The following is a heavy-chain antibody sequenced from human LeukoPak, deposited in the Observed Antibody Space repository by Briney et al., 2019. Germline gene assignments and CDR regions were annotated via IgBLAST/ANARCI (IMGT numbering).Heavy chain of an antibody. Sequence: SETLSLTCAVSGYSISSGYYWGWIRQPPGKGLEWIGSIYHSGSTYYNPSLKSRVTISVDTSKNQFSLKLSSVTAADTAVYYRARGSPFGGVIVDYWGQGTLVTVSS. CDR3: ARGSPFGGVIVDY. V-gene: IGHV4-38-2*01. D-gene: IGHD3-16*02. CDR2: IYHSGST. J-gene: IGHJ4*02. CDR1: GYSISSGYY.